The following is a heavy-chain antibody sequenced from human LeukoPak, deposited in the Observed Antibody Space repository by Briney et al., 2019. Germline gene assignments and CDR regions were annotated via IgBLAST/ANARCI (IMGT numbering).Heavy chain of an antibody. CDR3: AKGPSGWCYYMDV. CDR1: GFTFSSYA. CDR2: ISGSGGSR. D-gene: IGHD6-19*01. J-gene: IGHJ6*03. V-gene: IGHV3-23*01. Sequence: GGSLRLSCAASGFTFSSYAMSWGRQAPGKGLEWGSAISGSGGSRYYADSVKGGFTISRDNSKNTLYLQMNSLRAEDTAVYYCAKGPSGWCYYMDVWGKGTTVTVSS.